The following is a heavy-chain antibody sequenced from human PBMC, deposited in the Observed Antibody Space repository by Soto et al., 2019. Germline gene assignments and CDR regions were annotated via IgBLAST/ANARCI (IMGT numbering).Heavy chain of an antibody. J-gene: IGHJ6*02. CDR3: AKDWRWEQQIYGMNV. D-gene: IGHD1-26*01. V-gene: IGHV3-30*18. CDR1: DFSFRNYG. Sequence: PGGSLRLSCVASDFSFRNYGMHWVRQAPGKGLEWVADISYDGRNKYYAESVKGRFTISRDNSKNTLYLQMNSLRTEDTAVYYCAKDWRWEQQIYGMNVWRQRTTVTVSS. CDR2: ISYDGRNK.